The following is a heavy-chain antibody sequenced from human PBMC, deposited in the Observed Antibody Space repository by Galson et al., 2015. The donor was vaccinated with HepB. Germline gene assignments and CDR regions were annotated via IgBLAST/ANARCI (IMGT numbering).Heavy chain of an antibody. CDR3: ASDCDGSGSFYNMLGY. Sequence: SLRLSCAASGFTFTTYGIHWVRQAPGKGLEWVAVIWYDGGDKYYADSVKGRFTISRDNSKDTVYLRMNSLRDEDTAVYYCASDCDGSGSFYNMLGYRGQGTMATVSS. J-gene: IGHJ4*02. V-gene: IGHV3-33*01. CDR2: IWYDGGDK. CDR1: GFTFTTYG. D-gene: IGHD3-10*01.